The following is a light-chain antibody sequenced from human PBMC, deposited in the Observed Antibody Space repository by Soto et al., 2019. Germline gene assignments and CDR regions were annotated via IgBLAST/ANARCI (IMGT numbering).Light chain of an antibody. V-gene: IGLV2-11*01. Sequence: QSALTQPRSVSGSPGQSVTISCTGASGNIGAYNFVSWYQLHPDKAPKVIIYDATKRPSGVPDRFSGSKSGNTASLTISGLQAEDEADYYCSSYTSSSTGVFGGGTKLTVL. CDR2: DAT. CDR1: SGNIGAYNF. CDR3: SSYTSSSTGV. J-gene: IGLJ3*02.